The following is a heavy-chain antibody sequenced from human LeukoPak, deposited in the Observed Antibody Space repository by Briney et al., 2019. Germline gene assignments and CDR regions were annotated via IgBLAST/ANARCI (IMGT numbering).Heavy chain of an antibody. V-gene: IGHV1-69*06. CDR3: ARAIVPAIRFYYYYYGMDV. D-gene: IGHD2-2*01. CDR2: IIPIFGTA. CDR1: GGTFSSYA. Sequence: ASVKVSCKASGGTFSSYAISWVRQAPGQGPEWMGGIIPIFGTANYAQKFQGRVTITADKSTSTAYMELSSLRSEDTAVCYCARAIVPAIRFYYYYYGMDVWGKGTTVTVSS. J-gene: IGHJ6*04.